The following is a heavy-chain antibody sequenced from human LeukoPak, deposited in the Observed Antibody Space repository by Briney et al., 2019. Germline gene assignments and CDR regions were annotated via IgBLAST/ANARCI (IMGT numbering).Heavy chain of an antibody. D-gene: IGHD3-3*01. CDR1: GYTFTGYY. CDR2: INPNSGNT. J-gene: IGHJ6*03. Sequence: ASVKVSCKASGYTFTGYYMHWVRQAPGQGLEWMGWINPNSGNTGYAQKFQGRVTITRNTSISTAYMELSSLRSEDTAVYYCARGIITFDFWSGYYTRYMDVWGKGTTVTVSS. CDR3: ARGIITFDFWSGYYTRYMDV. V-gene: IGHV1-8*03.